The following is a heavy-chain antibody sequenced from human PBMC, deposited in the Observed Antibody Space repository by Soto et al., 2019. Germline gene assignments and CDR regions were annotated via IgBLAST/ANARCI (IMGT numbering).Heavy chain of an antibody. Sequence: QVQLQESGPGLVKPSQTLSLTCTVSGDSINNGNYYWTWIRQHPGKGPEWIGHVHYSGRIYYNPSLTGRVTMSVDTSKNQVSLELSSVTVADTAVYYCVRGTDRYKCGFWGQGTLVTVSS. CDR1: GDSINNGNYY. J-gene: IGHJ4*02. CDR2: VHYSGRI. V-gene: IGHV4-31*03. D-gene: IGHD2-21*02. CDR3: VRGTDRYKCGF.